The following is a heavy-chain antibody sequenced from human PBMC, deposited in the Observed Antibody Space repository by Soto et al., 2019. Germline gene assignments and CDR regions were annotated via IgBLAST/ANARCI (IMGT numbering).Heavy chain of an antibody. J-gene: IGHJ4*02. D-gene: IGHD4-17*01. Sequence: SETLSLTCTVSGGSITRGGYYWSWIRQHPGKGLEWIGYIYYSGSTNYNPSLKSRVTISVDTSKNQFSLKLSSVTAADTAVYYCARSGSMDYGDFDYWGQGTLVTVSS. CDR2: IYYSGST. CDR3: ARSGSMDYGDFDY. V-gene: IGHV4-61*08. CDR1: GGSITRGGYY.